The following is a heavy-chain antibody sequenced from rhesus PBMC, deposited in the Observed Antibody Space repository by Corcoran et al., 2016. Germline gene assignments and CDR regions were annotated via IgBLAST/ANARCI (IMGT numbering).Heavy chain of an antibody. CDR3: ARVDPSAYVYFDF. CDR2: INPYNGKT. CDR1: GYTFTDYY. Sequence: QVQLVQSGAEVKKPGSSVKVSCKASGYTFTDYYIHWVRQSPRQGLEWMGWINPYNGKTRYAQKFQGRATMTRDTSTTTVYMELSSLRSEDTAVYYCARVDPSAYVYFDFWGQGVLVTVSS. D-gene: IGHD2-39*01. J-gene: IGHJ4*01. V-gene: IGHV1S2*01.